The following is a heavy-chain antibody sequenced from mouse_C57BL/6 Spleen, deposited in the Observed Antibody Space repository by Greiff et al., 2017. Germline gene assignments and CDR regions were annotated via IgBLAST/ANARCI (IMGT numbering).Heavy chain of an antibody. CDR1: GFSFNTYA. D-gene: IGHD2-4*01. V-gene: IGHV10-1*01. J-gene: IGHJ4*01. Sequence: EVKLQESGGGLVQPKGSLKLSCAASGFSFNTYAMNWVRQAPGKGLEWVARIRSKSNNYATYYADSVKDRFTISRDDSESMLYLQMNNLKTEDTAMYYCVRHDYDVGYAMDYWGQGTSVTVSS. CDR2: IRSKSNNYAT. CDR3: VRHDYDVGYAMDY.